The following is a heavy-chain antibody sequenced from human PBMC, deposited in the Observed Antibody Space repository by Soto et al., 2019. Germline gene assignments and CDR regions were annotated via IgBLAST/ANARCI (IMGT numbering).Heavy chain of an antibody. CDR1: GYSFTSYG. J-gene: IGHJ6*02. CDR3: ARFSGGVYNTYYFYYGMDV. CDR2: ITTYNGNT. Sequence: GAAVKVSCKASGYSFTSYGISGVRQAPGQGLDWMGWITTYNGNTKYAQDLQGRVTMTTDTSTSTAYMELRSLRSDDTAVYYCARFSGGVYNTYYFYYGMDVWGQGTTVTVSS. V-gene: IGHV1-18*04. D-gene: IGHD2-15*01.